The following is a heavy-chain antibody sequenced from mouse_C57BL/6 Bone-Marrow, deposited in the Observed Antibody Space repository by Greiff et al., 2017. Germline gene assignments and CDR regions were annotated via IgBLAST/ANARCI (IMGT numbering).Heavy chain of an antibody. CDR3: AKIPMMITRYFDV. D-gene: IGHD2-3*01. Sequence: DVQLVESGGGLVKPGGSLKLSCAASGFTFSDYGMHWVRQAPEKGLEWVAYISSGSSTIYYADTVKGRFTISRDNAKNTLFLQMTSLRSEDTAMYYCAKIPMMITRYFDVWGTGTTVTVSS. J-gene: IGHJ1*03. CDR2: ISSGSSTI. V-gene: IGHV5-17*01. CDR1: GFTFSDYG.